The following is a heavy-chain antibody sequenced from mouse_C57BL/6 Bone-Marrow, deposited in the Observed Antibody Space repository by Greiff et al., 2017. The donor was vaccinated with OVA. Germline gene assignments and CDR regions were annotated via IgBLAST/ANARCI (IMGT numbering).Heavy chain of an antibody. CDR3: GGDYDYDGGFAY. J-gene: IGHJ3*01. D-gene: IGHD2-4*01. CDR2: IWSGGST. CDR1: GFSLTSYG. Sequence: VQLQESGPGLVQPSQSLSITCTVSGFSLTSYGVHWVRQSPGKGLEWLGVIWSGGSTDYNAAFISRLSISKDNSKSQVFFKMNSLQADDTAIYYCGGDYDYDGGFAYWGQGTLVTVSA. V-gene: IGHV2-2*01.